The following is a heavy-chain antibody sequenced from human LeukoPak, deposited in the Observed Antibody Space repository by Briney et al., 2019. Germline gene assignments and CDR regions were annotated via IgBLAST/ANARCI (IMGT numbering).Heavy chain of an antibody. CDR3: ARAQAGNYDWPLDL. V-gene: IGHV1-69*05. Sequence: ASVKVSCKASGGTFSKYALSWVRQAPGQGLEWMGAIIPFLDTSNYPPKFQDRVTITTDESTSTAYMDLSSLRSDDTAVYYCARAQAGNYDWPLDLWGQGTLVTVSS. D-gene: IGHD5-12*01. CDR1: GGTFSKYA. CDR2: IIPFLDTS. J-gene: IGHJ5*02.